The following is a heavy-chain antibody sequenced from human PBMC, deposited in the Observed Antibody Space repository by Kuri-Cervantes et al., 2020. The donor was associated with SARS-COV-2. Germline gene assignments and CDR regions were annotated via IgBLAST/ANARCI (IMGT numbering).Heavy chain of an antibody. V-gene: IGHV1-8*01. Sequence: ASVKVSCKASGYTFTSYDINWVRQATGQGLEWMGWMNPNSGNTGYAQKFQGRVTMTGNTSISTAYMELNSLTSEDTAVYYYARDREGGSGWFDPWGQGTLVTVSS. CDR1: GYTFTSYD. CDR2: MNPNSGNT. D-gene: IGHD3-16*01. J-gene: IGHJ5*02. CDR3: ARDREGGSGWFDP.